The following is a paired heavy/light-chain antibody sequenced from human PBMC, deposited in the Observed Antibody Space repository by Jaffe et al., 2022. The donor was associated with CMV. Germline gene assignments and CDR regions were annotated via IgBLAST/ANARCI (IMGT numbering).Light chain of an antibody. CDR2: KAS. V-gene: IGKV1-5*03. J-gene: IGKJ1*01. CDR1: QSISSW. Sequence: DIQMTQSPSTLSASVGDRVTITCRASQSISSWLAWYQQKPGKAPKLLIYKASSLESGVPSRFSGSGSGTEFTLTISSLQPDDFATYYCQQYNSYTFGQGTKVEIK. CDR3: QQYNSYT.
Heavy chain of an antibody. CDR2: IIPIFGTA. J-gene: IGHJ4*02. Sequence: QVQLVQSGAEVKKPGSSVKVSCKASGGTFSSYAISWVRQAPGQGLEWMGGIIPIFGTANYAQKFQGRVTITADESTSTAYMELSSLRSEDTAVYYCASANRIVYDSSGYYCGYWGQGTLVTVSS. D-gene: IGHD3-22*01. CDR3: ASANRIVYDSSGYYCGY. CDR1: GGTFSSYA. V-gene: IGHV1-69*01.